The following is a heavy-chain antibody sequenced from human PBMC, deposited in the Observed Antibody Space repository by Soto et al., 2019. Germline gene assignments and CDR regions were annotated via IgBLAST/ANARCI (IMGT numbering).Heavy chain of an antibody. CDR3: ARVRQQLVTSTFFDL. D-gene: IGHD6-13*01. CDR1: GGSFSGYY. CDR2: INHSGST. Sequence: QVQLQQWGAGLLKPSETLSLTCAVYGGSFSGYYWSWIRQPPGKGLEWIGEINHSGSTNYNPSLSSRVTISVDTSKNQFSLKLSSVTAADTAVYYCARVRQQLVTSTFFDLWGRGTLVTVSS. J-gene: IGHJ2*01. V-gene: IGHV4-34*01.